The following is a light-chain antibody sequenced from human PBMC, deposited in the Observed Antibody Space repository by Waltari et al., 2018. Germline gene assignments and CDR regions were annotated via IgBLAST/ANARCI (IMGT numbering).Light chain of an antibody. J-gene: IGKJ4*01. CDR2: ASS. CDR3: QHYHNYPIT. CDR1: QGIYPY. V-gene: IGKV1-8*01. Sequence: AIRMTQFPSSISASTGDTVTITCRASQGIYPYLAWYQQKPGKAPKLLIYASSTLLNGVPSRFSGSGSGADFTLTINSLESEDSATYYCQHYHNYPITYGGGTRVGI.